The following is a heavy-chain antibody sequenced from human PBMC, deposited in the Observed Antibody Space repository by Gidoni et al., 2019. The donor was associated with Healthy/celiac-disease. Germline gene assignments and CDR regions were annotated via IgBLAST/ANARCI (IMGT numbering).Heavy chain of an antibody. D-gene: IGHD4-17*01. CDR2: IYYSGST. CDR3: ARDTVATSHGDDAFDI. V-gene: IGHV4-31*03. CDR1: GGSISRGGYY. Sequence: QVQLQESGPGLVKPSQTLSLTCTVSGGSISRGGYYWSWIRQHPGKGLEWIGYIYYSGSTYYNPSLKSRVTISVDTSKNQFSLKLSSVTAADTAVYYCARDTVATSHGDDAFDIWGQGTMVTVSS. J-gene: IGHJ3*02.